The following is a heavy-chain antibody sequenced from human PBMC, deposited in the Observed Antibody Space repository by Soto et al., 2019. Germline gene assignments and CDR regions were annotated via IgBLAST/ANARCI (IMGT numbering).Heavy chain of an antibody. D-gene: IGHD3-3*01. V-gene: IGHV1-2*02. CDR2: INHNSGGT. CDR1: GYTFTGYY. Sequence: QVQLVQSGAEEKKPGASVKVSCKASGYTFTGYYMHWGRQAPGQGVEWMGWINHNSGGTNYAQKFQGRGTTTRDTSISTAYTELSGLGYDDTAVYYCARVAAYYDVWSGYLCEYYFDYWGQGTLGTGSS. CDR3: ARVAAYYDVWSGYLCEYYFDY. J-gene: IGHJ4*02.